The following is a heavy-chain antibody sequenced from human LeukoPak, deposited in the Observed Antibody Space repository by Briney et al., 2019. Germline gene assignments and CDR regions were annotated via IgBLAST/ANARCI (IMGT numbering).Heavy chain of an antibody. CDR3: ARARNTYYYDGSGYYVTGGGAFDY. J-gene: IGHJ4*02. D-gene: IGHD3-22*01. V-gene: IGHV3-53*01. Sequence: GSLRLSCAASGFTVSSNYMGWVRQAPGKGLEWVSVIYSGGSTYYADSVKGRFTISRDNSKNTLYLQMNSLRAEDTAVYYCARARNTYYYDGSGYYVTGGGAFDYWGQGTLVTVSS. CDR1: GFTVSSNY. CDR2: IYSGGST.